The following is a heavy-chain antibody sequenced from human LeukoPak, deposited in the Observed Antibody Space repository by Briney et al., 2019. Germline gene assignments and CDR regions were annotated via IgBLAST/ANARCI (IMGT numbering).Heavy chain of an antibody. V-gene: IGHV4-34*01. CDR2: INHSGST. CDR1: GGSFSGYY. J-gene: IGHJ4*02. CDR3: AREGQLVRFDY. Sequence: SETLSLTCAVYGGSFSGYYWSWIRQPPGKGLEWIGEINHSGSTNYNPSLKSRVTISVDTSKNQFSLKLSSVTAADTAVYYCAREGQLVRFDYWGQGTLVTVSS. D-gene: IGHD6-13*01.